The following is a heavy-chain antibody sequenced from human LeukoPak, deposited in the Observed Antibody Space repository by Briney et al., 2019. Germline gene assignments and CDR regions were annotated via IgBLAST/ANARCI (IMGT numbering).Heavy chain of an antibody. Sequence: AETLSLTCSVSNASISSYYWSWIRQSPGKGLEWIGYISNSGSTNYNPSLKSRVTISVDTSKNQFSLKLSSVTAADTAVYYCARHWGSCRGGDCYTFDCWGQGTPVHVSS. D-gene: IGHD2-21*02. J-gene: IGHJ4*02. CDR3: ARHWGSCRGGDCYTFDC. V-gene: IGHV4-59*08. CDR1: NASISSYY. CDR2: ISNSGST.